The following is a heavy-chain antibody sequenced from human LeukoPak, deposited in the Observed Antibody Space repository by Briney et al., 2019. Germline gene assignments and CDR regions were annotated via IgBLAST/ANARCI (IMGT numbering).Heavy chain of an antibody. CDR1: GFSFSNYA. D-gene: IGHD6-13*01. CDR2: IGGSDGRT. CDR3: AKERSDSRWYLYDY. Sequence: GGSLRLSCTASGFSFSNYAMSWARQAPGEGLEWVSAIGGSDGRTYYADSVQGRFTISRDNSKDTLDLHMNSLRAGDTAVYYCAKERSDSRWYLYDYWGQGTLVTVSS. J-gene: IGHJ4*02. V-gene: IGHV3-23*01.